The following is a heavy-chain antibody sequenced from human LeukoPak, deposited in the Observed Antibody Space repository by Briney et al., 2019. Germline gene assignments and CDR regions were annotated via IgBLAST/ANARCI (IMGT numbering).Heavy chain of an antibody. V-gene: IGHV3-21*01. Sequence: PGGSLRLSCAASGFTFSSYSMNWVRQAPGKGLEWVSSISSSSSYIYYADSVKGRSTISRDNAKNSLYLQMNSLRAEDTAVYYCARDRWPQVHYFDYWGQGTLVTVSS. D-gene: IGHD2-15*01. J-gene: IGHJ4*02. CDR1: GFTFSSYS. CDR2: ISSSSSYI. CDR3: ARDRWPQVHYFDY.